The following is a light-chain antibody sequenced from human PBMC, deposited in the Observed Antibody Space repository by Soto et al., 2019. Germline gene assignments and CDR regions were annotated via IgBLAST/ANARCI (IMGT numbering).Light chain of an antibody. CDR3: QQSYTWSLLT. V-gene: IGKV1-39*01. CDR2: AAS. Sequence: IQITQSPYSLSASVGDRVIITCRTSQSISNYLNWYQHKPGKAPKVLISAASNLQSGVPSRFSGSGSGTVFTLTISSLQPEDFATYFCQQSYTWSLLT. J-gene: IGKJ4*01. CDR1: QSISNY.